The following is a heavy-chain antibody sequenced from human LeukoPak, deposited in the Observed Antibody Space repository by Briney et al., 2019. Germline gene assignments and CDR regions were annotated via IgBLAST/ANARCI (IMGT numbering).Heavy chain of an antibody. Sequence: GASVKVSCKASGYTFTSYGISWVRQAPGQGLEWMGWISAYNGNTNYAQKLQGRVTMTTDTSTSTAYMELRSLRSDDTAVYYCARITQYYDFWSGYDTGPYYYGMDVWGQGTTVTVSS. V-gene: IGHV1-18*01. CDR3: ARITQYYDFWSGYDTGPYYYGMDV. D-gene: IGHD3-3*01. CDR1: GYTFTSYG. CDR2: ISAYNGNT. J-gene: IGHJ6*02.